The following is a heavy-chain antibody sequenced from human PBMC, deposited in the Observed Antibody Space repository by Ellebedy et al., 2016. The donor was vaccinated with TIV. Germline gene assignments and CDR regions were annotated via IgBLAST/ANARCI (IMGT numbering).Heavy chain of an antibody. Sequence: SETLSLTCTVSGGSISSYYWNWIRQPPGKGLEWIGYIYYSGSTHYNPSLKSRVTISVDTSKNQLSLKLSSVTAADTAVYYCARTLSTSWYTVHLDYWGQGTLVTVSS. CDR1: GGSISSYY. D-gene: IGHD2-2*02. CDR2: IYYSGST. J-gene: IGHJ4*02. V-gene: IGHV4-59*01. CDR3: ARTLSTSWYTVHLDY.